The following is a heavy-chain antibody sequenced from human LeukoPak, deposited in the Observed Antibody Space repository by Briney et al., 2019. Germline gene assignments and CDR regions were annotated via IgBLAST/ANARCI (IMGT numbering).Heavy chain of an antibody. J-gene: IGHJ4*02. CDR3: ARGSYSSSSPVAY. CDR1: GFTFSSYW. V-gene: IGHV3-7*01. Sequence: GGSLRLSCAASGFTFSSYWMSWVRQAPGKGLEWVANIKQDGSEKYYVDSVKGRFTISRDNAKNSLYLQMNSLRAEDTAVYYCARGSYSSSSPVAYWGQGTLVTASS. CDR2: IKQDGSEK. D-gene: IGHD6-13*01.